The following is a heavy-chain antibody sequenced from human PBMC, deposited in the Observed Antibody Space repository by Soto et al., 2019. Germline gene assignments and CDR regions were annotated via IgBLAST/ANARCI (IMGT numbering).Heavy chain of an antibody. CDR2: IYHSGTT. D-gene: IGHD3-10*01. Sequence: SETLSLTCTVSGGSISSSGYYWGWIRQPPGKGLEWIGSIYHSGTTNYNPSLESRVTMSLDTSKSHVSLKLDSVTATDTAVYYCARLPYYYGSGPWYWGQGTLVTVSS. J-gene: IGHJ4*02. V-gene: IGHV4-39*01. CDR1: GGSISSSGYY. CDR3: ARLPYYYGSGPWY.